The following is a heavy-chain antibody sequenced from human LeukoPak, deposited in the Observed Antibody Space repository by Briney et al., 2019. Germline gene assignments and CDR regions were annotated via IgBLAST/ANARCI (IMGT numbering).Heavy chain of an antibody. D-gene: IGHD3-22*01. Sequence: VASVKVSCKASGYIFTSYFMHWVRQAPGQGLEWMGIINPSGGSTSYAQKFQGRVTMTRDMSTSTVYMELSSLRSEDTAVYYCARVHTYYYDTGYDAFDIWGQGTMVTVSS. V-gene: IGHV1-46*01. CDR2: INPSGGST. CDR3: ARVHTYYYDTGYDAFDI. J-gene: IGHJ3*02. CDR1: GYIFTSYF.